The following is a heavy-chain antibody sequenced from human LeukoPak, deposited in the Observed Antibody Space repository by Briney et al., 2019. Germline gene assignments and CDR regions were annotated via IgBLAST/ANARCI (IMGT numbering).Heavy chain of an antibody. V-gene: IGHV1-8*03. CDR1: GYTFTSYD. CDR3: ARRSYGSWYFDY. CDR2: MNPNSGNT. D-gene: IGHD1-26*01. Sequence: GASVKVSCKASGYTFTSYDINWVRQATGQGLEWMGWMNPNSGNTGYAQKFQGRVTITRNTSISTAYMELSSLRSEATAVYYCARRSYGSWYFDYWGQGTLVTVSS. J-gene: IGHJ4*02.